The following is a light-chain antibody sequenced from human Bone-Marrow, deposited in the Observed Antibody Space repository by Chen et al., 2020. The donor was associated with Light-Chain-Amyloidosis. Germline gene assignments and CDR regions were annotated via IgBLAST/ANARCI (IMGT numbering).Light chain of an antibody. J-gene: IGLJ2*01. CDR2: RDP. CDR1: DLPTKY. CDR3: QSADSSGTYEVI. Sequence: SYELTQPPSVSVSPGQTARITCFGDDLPTKYAYWYQQKPGQAPVLVITRDPERPSGISERFSGSSSGTTATLTISGVQAEDEADYHCQSADSSGTYEVIFGGGTKLTVL. V-gene: IGLV3-25*03.